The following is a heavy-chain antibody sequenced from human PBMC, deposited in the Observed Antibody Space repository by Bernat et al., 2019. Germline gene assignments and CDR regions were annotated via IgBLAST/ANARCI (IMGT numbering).Heavy chain of an antibody. CDR2: ISYDGSNK. J-gene: IGHJ6*03. V-gene: IGHV3-30*01. D-gene: IGHD3-3*01. CDR3: ARAYDFWSGYDYMDV. Sequence: QVQLVESGGGVVQPGRSLRLSCAASGFTFSSYAMHWVRQAPGKGLEWVAVISYDGSNKYYADSVKGRFTISRDNSKNTLYLQMNSLRAEDTAVYYCARAYDFWSGYDYMDVWGKVTTVTVSS. CDR1: GFTFSSYA.